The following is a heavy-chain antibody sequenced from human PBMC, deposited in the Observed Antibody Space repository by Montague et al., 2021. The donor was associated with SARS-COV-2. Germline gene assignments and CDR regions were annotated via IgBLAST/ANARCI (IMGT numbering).Heavy chain of an antibody. CDR2: IYHSGST. Sequence: SKTLSLTCTVSGYSISSGYYWGWIRKFPGKGLEWIGTIYHSGSTYFNPSLKSRVTISVDTSKNQFSLNLSSVTAADTAVYYCAKVAGSHDTFDIWGRGTMVTVSS. J-gene: IGHJ3*02. V-gene: IGHV4-38-2*02. CDR1: GYSISSGYY. CDR3: AKVAGSHDTFDI. D-gene: IGHD6-19*01.